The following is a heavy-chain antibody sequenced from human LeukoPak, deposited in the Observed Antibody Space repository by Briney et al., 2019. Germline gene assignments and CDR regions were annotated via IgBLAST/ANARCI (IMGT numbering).Heavy chain of an antibody. D-gene: IGHD4-23*01. Sequence: SETLSLTCTVSGGTISSSSYYWGCIRQPPGKGLEWIGSIYYSGSTYYNPSLKSRVTISVGTSKNQFSLKLSSVTAADTAVYYCARGGGGNNFSFDYWGQGTLVTVSS. V-gene: IGHV4-39*07. CDR3: ARGGGGNNFSFDY. CDR2: IYYSGST. CDR1: GGTISSSSYY. J-gene: IGHJ4*02.